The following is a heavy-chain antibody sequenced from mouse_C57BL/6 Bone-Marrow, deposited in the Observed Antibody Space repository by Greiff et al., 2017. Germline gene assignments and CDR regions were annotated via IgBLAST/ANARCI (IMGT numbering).Heavy chain of an antibody. CDR3: ARSRDYPFAY. D-gene: IGHD2-4*01. J-gene: IGHJ3*01. Sequence: QVQLQQPGAELVKPGASVKLSCKASGYTFTSYWMHWVKQRPGQGLEWIGMIHPNSGSTNYNEKFKSKATLTVDKSSSTAYMQRSSLTSEDSAVYYCARSRDYPFAYWGQGTLVTVSA. CDR2: IHPNSGST. V-gene: IGHV1-64*01. CDR1: GYTFTSYW.